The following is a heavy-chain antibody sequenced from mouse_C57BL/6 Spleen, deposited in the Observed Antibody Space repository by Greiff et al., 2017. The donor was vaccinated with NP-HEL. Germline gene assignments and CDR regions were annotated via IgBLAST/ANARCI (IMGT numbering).Heavy chain of an antibody. CDR1: GYTFTDYY. V-gene: IGHV1-19*01. CDR3: ARRPNYFDY. CDR2: INPYNGGT. Sequence: EVQLQQSGPVLVKPGASVKMSCKASGYTFTDYYMNWVKQSHGKSLEWIGVINPYNGGTSYNQKFKGKATLTVDKSSSTAYMELNSLTSEDSAGYYCARRPNYFDYWGQGTTLTVSS. J-gene: IGHJ2*01.